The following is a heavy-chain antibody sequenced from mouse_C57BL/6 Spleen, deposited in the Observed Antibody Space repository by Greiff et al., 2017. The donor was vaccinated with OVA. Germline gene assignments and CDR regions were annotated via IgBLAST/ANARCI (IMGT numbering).Heavy chain of an antibody. CDR1: GFTFSDYG. D-gene: IGHD1-1*01. V-gene: IGHV5-17*01. Sequence: VQLKESGGGLVKPGGSLKLSCAASGFTFSDYGMHWVRQAPEKGLKWVAYISSGSSTIYYADTVKGRFTISRDNAKNTLFLQMTSLRSEDTAMYYCARDGSFYFDYWGQGTTLTVSS. J-gene: IGHJ2*01. CDR3: ARDGSFYFDY. CDR2: ISSGSSTI.